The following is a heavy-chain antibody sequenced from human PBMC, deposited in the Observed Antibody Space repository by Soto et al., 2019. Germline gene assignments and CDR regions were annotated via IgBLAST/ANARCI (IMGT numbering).Heavy chain of an antibody. CDR1: GGSISSGGYS. CDR3: ARRGRFLEWFDDAFDI. J-gene: IGHJ3*02. D-gene: IGHD3-3*01. Sequence: PSETLSLTCAVSGGSISSGGYSWSWIRQPPGKGLEWIGYIYHSGSTYYNPSLKSRVTISVDTSKNQFSLKLSSVTAADTAVYYCARRGRFLEWFDDAFDIWGQGTMVTVSS. V-gene: IGHV4-30-2*02. CDR2: IYHSGST.